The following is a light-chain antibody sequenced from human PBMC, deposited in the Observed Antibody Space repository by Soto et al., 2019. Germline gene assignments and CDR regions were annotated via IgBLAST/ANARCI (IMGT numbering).Light chain of an antibody. CDR2: GAS. Sequence: EIVMTQSPATLSVSPGERATLSCRASQSVKSSLAWYQHKPGQLPRLLIYGASTRATGVPVRFSGSGSGTDFTLTISRLEPEDFAVYYCQQYGSSPFTFGPGTKVDIK. V-gene: IGKV3-20*01. CDR1: QSVKSS. J-gene: IGKJ3*01. CDR3: QQYGSSPFT.